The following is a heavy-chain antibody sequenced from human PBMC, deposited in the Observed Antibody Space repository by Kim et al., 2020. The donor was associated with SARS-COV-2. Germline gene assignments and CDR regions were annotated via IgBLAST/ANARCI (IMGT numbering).Heavy chain of an antibody. CDR2: AGGGGGGT. CDR3: ATLRFGWQSFS. CDR1: GFTFSTSA. Sequence: GGSLRLSCAASGFTFSTSAMSWIRQAPGKGLEWVSTAGGGGGGTFHADSVKGRFTISRADSQNTLFLQMHSQSVDDTAVYYCATLRFGWQSFSWCQG. J-gene: IGHJ1*01. V-gene: IGHV3-23*01. D-gene: IGHD6-19*01.